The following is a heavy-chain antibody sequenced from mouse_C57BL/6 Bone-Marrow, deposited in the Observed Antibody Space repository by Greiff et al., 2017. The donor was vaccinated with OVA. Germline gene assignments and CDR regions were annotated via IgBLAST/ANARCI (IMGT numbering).Heavy chain of an antibody. CDR1: GYSFTGYY. CDR2: INPSTGGT. V-gene: IGHV1-42*01. CDR3: SSTVLDY. Sequence: VQLQQSGPELVKPGASVKISCKASGYSFTGYYMNWVKQSPEKSLEWIGEINPSTGGTTYNQKFKAKATLTVDKSSSTAYMQLKSLTSEDSAVYYCSSTVLDYWGQGTTLTVSS. J-gene: IGHJ2*01. D-gene: IGHD1-1*01.